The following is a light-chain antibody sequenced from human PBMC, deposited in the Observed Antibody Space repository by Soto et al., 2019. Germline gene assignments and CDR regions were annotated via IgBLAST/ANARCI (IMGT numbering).Light chain of an antibody. J-gene: IGKJ1*01. Sequence: DIQMTQSPSTLSASVGDRVPITCRASQSIGRFLAWYQHQPGKAPKLLIYDASTLESGVPSRFSGTESGTEFTFSITSLQPEDFGTYYCQQCYMGWTFGQGTKVDIK. CDR1: QSIGRF. CDR2: DAS. CDR3: QQCYMGWT. V-gene: IGKV1-5*01.